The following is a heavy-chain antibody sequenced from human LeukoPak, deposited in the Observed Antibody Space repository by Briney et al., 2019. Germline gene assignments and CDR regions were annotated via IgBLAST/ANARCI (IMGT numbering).Heavy chain of an antibody. J-gene: IGHJ4*02. V-gene: IGHV4-39*01. CDR3: ARRLALGTYDY. D-gene: IGHD1-26*01. Sequence: SETLSLTCNVSGGSITSSSYYWAWIRQPPGKGLEWIGTIYYSGSTYYNPPLKSQFTISIDTSKKQFSLRLSSLTAADTAVYYCARRLALGTYDYWGQGTLVTVSS. CDR2: IYYSGST. CDR1: GGSITSSSYY.